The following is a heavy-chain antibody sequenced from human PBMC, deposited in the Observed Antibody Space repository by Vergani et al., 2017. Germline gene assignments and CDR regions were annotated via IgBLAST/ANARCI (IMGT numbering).Heavy chain of an antibody. V-gene: IGHV3-53*01. Sequence: EVQLLESGGGLVQPGGSLRLSCAASGFTVSSNYMSWVRQAPGKGLEWVSVIYSGGSTYYSESGKGRFTISRDNSKTTLYLQMNSLRAEDTAVYYCARRVVVIDWGQGTLVTVSS. D-gene: IGHD2-21*01. CDR1: GFTVSSNY. CDR3: ARRVVVID. J-gene: IGHJ4*02. CDR2: IYSGGST.